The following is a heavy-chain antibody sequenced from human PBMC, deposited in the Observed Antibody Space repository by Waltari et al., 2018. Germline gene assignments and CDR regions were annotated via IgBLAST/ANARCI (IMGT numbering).Heavy chain of an antibody. CDR3: ARGTKPWGSYRFDY. J-gene: IGHJ4*02. D-gene: IGHD3-16*01. V-gene: IGHV1-8*03. CDR2: MNPNSGNT. CDR1: GYTFTSYD. Sequence: QVQLVQSGAAVKKPGASVKVSCKASGYTFTSYDSNRVRQATGQGLEWMGWMNPNSGNTGYAQKFQGRVTITRNTSISTAYMELSSLRSEDTAVYYCARGTKPWGSYRFDYWGQGTLVTVSS.